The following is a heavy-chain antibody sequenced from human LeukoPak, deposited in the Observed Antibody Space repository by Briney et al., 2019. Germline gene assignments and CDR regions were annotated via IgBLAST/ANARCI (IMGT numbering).Heavy chain of an antibody. J-gene: IGHJ6*03. CDR1: GYTFTSYG. Sequence: ASVKVSCKASGYTFTSYGISWVRQATGQGLEWMGWMNPNSGNTGYAQKFQGRVTMTRHTSISTAYMELSSLRSENTAVYYCARDHYDILTGYHYYMDVWGKGTTVTVSS. CDR3: ARDHYDILTGYHYYMDV. CDR2: MNPNSGNT. D-gene: IGHD3-9*01. V-gene: IGHV1-8*02.